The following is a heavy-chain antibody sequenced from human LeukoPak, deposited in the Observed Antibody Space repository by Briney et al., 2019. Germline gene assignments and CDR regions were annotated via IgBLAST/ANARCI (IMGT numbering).Heavy chain of an antibody. D-gene: IGHD6-19*01. CDR3: VRRPTGWNYFDY. CDR1: GFTVSSNY. J-gene: IGHJ4*02. Sequence: GGSLRLSCAASGFTVSSNYMNWVRQAPGKGLEWMGRINPSSGGAHYAQKFQGRVTMTRDTSISTAYMELSRLRSDDTAVYYCVRRPTGWNYFDYWGQGTLVTVSS. V-gene: IGHV1-2*06. CDR2: INPSSGGA.